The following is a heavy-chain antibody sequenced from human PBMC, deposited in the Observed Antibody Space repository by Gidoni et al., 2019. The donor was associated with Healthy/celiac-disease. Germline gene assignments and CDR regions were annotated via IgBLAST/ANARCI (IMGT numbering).Heavy chain of an antibody. D-gene: IGHD1-26*01. CDR1: GFTFSNAW. CDR2: IKSKTDGGTT. CDR3: TTDRIDYYYGMDV. V-gene: IGHV3-15*01. J-gene: IGHJ6*02. Sequence: EVQLVESGGGLVKPGGSLRLSCAASGFTFSNAWMSWVRQAPGTGREWVGRIKSKTDGGTTDYAAPVKSRFTISRDDSKNTLYLQMNSLKTEDTAMYYCTTDRIDYYYGMDVWGQGTTVTVSS.